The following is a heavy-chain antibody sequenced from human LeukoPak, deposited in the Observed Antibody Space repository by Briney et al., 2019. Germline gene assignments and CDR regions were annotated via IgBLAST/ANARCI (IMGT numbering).Heavy chain of an antibody. V-gene: IGHV4-38-2*02. D-gene: IGHD3-10*01. J-gene: IGHJ5*02. Sequence: SETLSLTCAVSGYSISSGYYWGWIRQPPGKGLEWIGSIYRSGSTYYNPSLKSRVTISVDTSKNQFSLKLSSVTAADTAVYYRARDLRFYGSGSPNWFDPWGQGTLVTVSS. CDR1: GYSISSGYY. CDR2: IYRSGST. CDR3: ARDLRFYGSGSPNWFDP.